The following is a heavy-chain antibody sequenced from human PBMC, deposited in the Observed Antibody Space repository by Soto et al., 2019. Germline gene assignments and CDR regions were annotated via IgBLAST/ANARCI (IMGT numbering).Heavy chain of an antibody. D-gene: IGHD2-2*01. J-gene: IGHJ3*02. Sequence: EVQLVESGGGLVKPGGSLRLSCAASGITFSNAWMSWVRQAPGKGLEWVGRIKSKTDGGTTDNAAPVKGRFTISRDDSQNTLYLLMNSLKTEDTAVYYCTTRTWADAFDTWGQGTMVTVSS. CDR2: IKSKTDGGTT. CDR3: TTRTWADAFDT. CDR1: GITFSNAW. V-gene: IGHV3-15*01.